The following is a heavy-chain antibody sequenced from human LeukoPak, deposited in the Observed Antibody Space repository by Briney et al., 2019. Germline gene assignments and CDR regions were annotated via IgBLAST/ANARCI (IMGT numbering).Heavy chain of an antibody. CDR2: ISGSGGST. CDR1: GFTFSSYA. V-gene: IGHV3-23*01. D-gene: IGHD1-7*01. CDR3: AKDREGTIADYFDY. J-gene: IGHJ4*02. Sequence: GGSLRLSCAASGFTFSSYAMSWVRQAPGKGLEWVSSISGSGGSTYYADSVKGRFTISRDNSKNTLYLQMNSLRGEDTAVYYCAKDREGTIADYFDYWGQGALVTVSS.